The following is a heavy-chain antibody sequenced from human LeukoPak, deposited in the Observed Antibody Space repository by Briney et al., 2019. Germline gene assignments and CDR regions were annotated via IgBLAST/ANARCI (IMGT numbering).Heavy chain of an antibody. V-gene: IGHV7-4-1*02. CDR3: ASVPSGYSSSWYPL. D-gene: IGHD6-13*01. CDR2: INTNTGNP. J-gene: IGHJ4*02. Sequence: ASVKVSCKASGYTFTSYAMNWVRQAPGQGLERMGWINTNTGNPTYAQGFTGRFVFSLDTSVSTAYLQISSLKAEDTAVYYCASVPSGYSSSWYPLWGQGTLVTVSS. CDR1: GYTFTSYA.